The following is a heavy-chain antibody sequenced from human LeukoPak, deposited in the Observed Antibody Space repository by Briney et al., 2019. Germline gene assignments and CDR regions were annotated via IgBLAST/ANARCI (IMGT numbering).Heavy chain of an antibody. CDR3: ARVQYCSTWYRAFFDV. Sequence: PGGSLRLSCPAAAFTFTTSWMQWFRQAPGKGLVWVSRIESDGTSTTYADSVKGRFTISRDNAKNTLYLQMNSLRAEDTAVYYCARVQYCSTWYRAFFDVRGQGTMVSVSS. J-gene: IGHJ3*01. CDR1: AFTFTTSW. CDR2: IESDGTST. V-gene: IGHV3-74*01. D-gene: IGHD6-13*01.